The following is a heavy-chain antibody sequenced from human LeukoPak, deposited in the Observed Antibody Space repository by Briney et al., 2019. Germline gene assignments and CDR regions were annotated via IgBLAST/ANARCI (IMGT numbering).Heavy chain of an antibody. D-gene: IGHD3/OR15-3a*01. CDR3: ARDDFWGNDYYYMDV. V-gene: IGHV3-66*01. CDR1: GFTVSSNY. J-gene: IGHJ6*03. CDR2: IYSGGST. Sequence: GGSLRLSCAASGFTVSSNYMSWVRQAPGKGLEWVSAIYSGGSTYYADSVKGRFTLSRDNAKNSMYLQMNSLRVEDTAVYYCARDDFWGNDYYYMDVWGNGTTVTVSS.